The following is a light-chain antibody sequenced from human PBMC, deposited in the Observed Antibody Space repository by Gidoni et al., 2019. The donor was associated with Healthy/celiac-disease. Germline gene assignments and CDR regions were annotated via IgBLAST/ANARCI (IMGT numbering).Light chain of an antibody. V-gene: IGKV3-15*01. CDR1: QSLSSN. CDR3: QQYNNWPPYT. J-gene: IGKJ2*01. CDR2: GAY. Sequence: ELVMTQSPATLSVSPWESATLSCRASQSLSSNLAWYQQKPGQAPRLLIYGAYTRATGIPARFSGSGSGTEFTLTISSLQSEDCAVYYCQQYNNWPPYTFGQGTKLEIK.